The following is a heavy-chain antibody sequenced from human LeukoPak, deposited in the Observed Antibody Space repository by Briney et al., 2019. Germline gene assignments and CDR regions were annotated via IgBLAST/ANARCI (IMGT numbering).Heavy chain of an antibody. D-gene: IGHD3-3*01. CDR2: IWYDGSNK. Sequence: GGSLRLSCAASGFTLSIYDIHWVRQAPGKGLEWVAAIWYDGSNKYYADSVKGRFTISRDGAKNSLYLQMNSLRAEDTAVYYCARGVPYDSWSGPHYSDYWGQGTLVTVSS. CDR3: ARGVPYDSWSGPHYSDY. CDR1: GFTLSIYD. V-gene: IGHV3-33*01. J-gene: IGHJ4*02.